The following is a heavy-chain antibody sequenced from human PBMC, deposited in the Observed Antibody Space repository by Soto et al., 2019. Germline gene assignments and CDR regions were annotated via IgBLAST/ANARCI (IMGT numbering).Heavy chain of an antibody. CDR3: ASEGYGDYGKPFDY. V-gene: IGHV1-69*13. CDR2: IIPVFGTA. CDR1: GYTFTSYG. D-gene: IGHD4-17*01. Sequence: GASVKVSCKASGYTFTSYGISWVRQAPGQGLEWMGGIIPVFGTAHYAQKFQGRVTITADESTSTAYMELSSLRSEDTAMYYCASEGYGDYGKPFDYWGHGTLVTVSS. J-gene: IGHJ4*01.